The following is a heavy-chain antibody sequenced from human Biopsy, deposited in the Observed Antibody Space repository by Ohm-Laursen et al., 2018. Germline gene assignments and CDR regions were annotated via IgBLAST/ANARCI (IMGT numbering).Heavy chain of an antibody. V-gene: IGHV3-23*01. CDR3: AKEVFSAVGTSGFDP. Sequence: SLRLSCSASGFTFSNYAMSWVRQAPGKGLEWVSGISGSGGRTYYAESMKGRFTISRDNSKKTMYLQMKSLRAEDTAVYYCAKEVFSAVGTSGFDPWGQGTLVTVSS. J-gene: IGHJ5*02. CDR1: GFTFSNYA. D-gene: IGHD1/OR15-1a*01. CDR2: ISGSGGRT.